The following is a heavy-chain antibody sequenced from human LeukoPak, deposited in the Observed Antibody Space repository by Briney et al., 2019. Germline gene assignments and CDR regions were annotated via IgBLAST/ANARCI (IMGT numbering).Heavy chain of an antibody. CDR1: GFTSSNYA. V-gene: IGHV3-23*01. Sequence: QAGGSLRLSCAASGFTSSNYAMTWVRQAPGKGLEWVSAISSGDTNTYYADSVKGRFTISRDTSKNTLYLRMNSLSPEDTAVYYCTKPLVGPSTSDNFDYWGQGTLVTVSS. CDR3: TKPLVGPSTSDNFDY. CDR2: ISSGDTNT. J-gene: IGHJ4*02. D-gene: IGHD1-26*01.